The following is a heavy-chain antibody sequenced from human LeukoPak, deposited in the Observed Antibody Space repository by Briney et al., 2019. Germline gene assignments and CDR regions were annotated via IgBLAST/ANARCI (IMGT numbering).Heavy chain of an antibody. J-gene: IGHJ4*02. D-gene: IGHD3-10*01. CDR3: AKPVLMWFGESPGY. CDR2: ISTYTGNT. V-gene: IGHV1-18*04. CDR1: GYRFTSYD. Sequence: GASVKVSCRASGYRFTSYDISWVRQAPGQGLQWMGVISTYTGNTNYAQSFQDRVTMTTDTSTSTVYMELRSLTSDDTAVYYCAKPVLMWFGESPGYWGQGTLVTVSS.